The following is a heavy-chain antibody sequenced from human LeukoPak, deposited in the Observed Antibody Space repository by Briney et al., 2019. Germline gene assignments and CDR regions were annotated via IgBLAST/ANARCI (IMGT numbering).Heavy chain of an antibody. Sequence: PSETLSLTCAVYGGSFSGYYWSWIRQPPGKGLEWIGEINHRGSTNYNPPLKSRVTISVDTSKNQFSLKLSSVTAADTAVYYCARGLYYDFWSGYRYYFDYWGQGTLVTVSS. CDR1: GGSFSGYY. CDR3: ARGLYYDFWSGYRYYFDY. D-gene: IGHD3-3*01. V-gene: IGHV4-34*01. J-gene: IGHJ4*02. CDR2: INHRGST.